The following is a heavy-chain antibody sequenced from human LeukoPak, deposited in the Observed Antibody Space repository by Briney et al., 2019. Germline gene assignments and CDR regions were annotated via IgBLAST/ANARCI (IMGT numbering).Heavy chain of an antibody. D-gene: IGHD4-23*01. Sequence: ASVKVSCKASGYTFTDYYMHWVRQAPGQGLEWMGWINPDSGGTNYAQNFQGRVTMTRDTSISTAYMELSRLRSDDTAVYYCARPFIETPSLGALDYWGQGTRVTVSS. V-gene: IGHV1-2*02. CDR2: INPDSGGT. CDR1: GYTFTDYY. CDR3: ARPFIETPSLGALDY. J-gene: IGHJ4*02.